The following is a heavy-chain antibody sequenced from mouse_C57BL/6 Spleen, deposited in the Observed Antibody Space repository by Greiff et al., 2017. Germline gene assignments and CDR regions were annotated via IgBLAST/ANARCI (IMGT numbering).Heavy chain of an antibody. CDR1: GYTFTDYE. Sequence: QVQLQQSGAELVRPGASVTLSCKASGYTFTDYEMHWVKQTPVHGLEWIGAIDPETGGTAYNQKFKGKAILTADESSSTAYMELRSLTSEDSAVYYCTRTGGSSLFDYWGQGTTLTVSS. CDR2: IDPETGGT. J-gene: IGHJ2*01. V-gene: IGHV1-15*01. D-gene: IGHD1-1*01. CDR3: TRTGGSSLFDY.